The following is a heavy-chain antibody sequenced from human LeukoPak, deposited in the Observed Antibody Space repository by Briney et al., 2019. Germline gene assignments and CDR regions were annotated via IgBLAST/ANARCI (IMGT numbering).Heavy chain of an antibody. CDR3: AREDSYGYPFDY. Sequence: PGGSLRLSCAASGFTFTTYAMIWVRQAPGKGLEWVSSISGSGGSTYYADSVKGRFTISRDNSRNTLYLQMNSLRAEDTAVYYCAREDSYGYPFDYWGQGTLVTVSS. D-gene: IGHD5-18*01. CDR1: GFTFTTYA. CDR2: ISGSGGST. J-gene: IGHJ4*02. V-gene: IGHV3-23*01.